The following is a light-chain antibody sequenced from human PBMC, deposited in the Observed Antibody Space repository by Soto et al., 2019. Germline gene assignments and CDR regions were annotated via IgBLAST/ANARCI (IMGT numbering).Light chain of an antibody. Sequence: EIVMTQSPATLSVSPGDRATLSCRASESVTSSLAWYQQKPGQPPRLLLYAASTRATDVPARFSGGGSETEFTLTISSLQSEDFAVYFCQQYNIWPLWTFGQGTKVDIK. CDR3: QQYNIWPLWT. CDR1: ESVTSS. CDR2: AAS. J-gene: IGKJ1*01. V-gene: IGKV3-15*01.